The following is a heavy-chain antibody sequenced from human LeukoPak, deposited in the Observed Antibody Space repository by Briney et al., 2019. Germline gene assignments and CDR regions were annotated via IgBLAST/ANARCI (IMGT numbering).Heavy chain of an antibody. CDR3: ARHSSYTSGWPLDY. Sequence: GESLKFSCQGSGAHFNRHWIGGVGQLSGKGREWMGFIYLGDSDTRYSPSFQGQITISADKSISTAYLQWSSLKASDTAIYYCARHSSYTSGWPLDYWGQGTLVTVSS. V-gene: IGHV5-51*01. D-gene: IGHD6-19*01. CDR2: IYLGDSDT. CDR1: GAHFNRHW. J-gene: IGHJ4*02.